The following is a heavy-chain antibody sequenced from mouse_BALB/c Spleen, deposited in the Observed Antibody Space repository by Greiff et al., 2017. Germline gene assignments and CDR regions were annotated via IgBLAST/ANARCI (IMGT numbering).Heavy chain of an antibody. CDR1: GFNIKDYY. J-gene: IGHJ2*01. Sequence: EVQLQQSGAELVRPGALVKLSCKASGFNIKDYYMHWVKQRPEQGLEWIGWIDPENGNTIYDPKFQGKASITADTSSNTAYLQLSSLTSEDTAVYYCARGRYDYDYYFDYWGQGTTLTVSS. V-gene: IGHV14-1*02. CDR2: IDPENGNT. D-gene: IGHD2-4*01. CDR3: ARGRYDYDYYFDY.